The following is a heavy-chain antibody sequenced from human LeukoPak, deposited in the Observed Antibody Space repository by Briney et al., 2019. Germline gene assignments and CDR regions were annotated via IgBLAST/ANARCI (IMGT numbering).Heavy chain of an antibody. CDR3: HYDFWSGYYVFDY. CDR1: GASVSSSH. D-gene: IGHD3-3*01. J-gene: IGHJ4*02. V-gene: IGHV3-23*01. Sequence: PSETLSLTCSVSGASVSSSHWNWIRQSPGKGLEWISAISSSGDLTFYADSVKGRFTISRDNSKNMLYLQMDSLRAEDTAVYYCHYDFWSGYYVFDYWGQGTLVTVSS. CDR2: ISSSGDLT.